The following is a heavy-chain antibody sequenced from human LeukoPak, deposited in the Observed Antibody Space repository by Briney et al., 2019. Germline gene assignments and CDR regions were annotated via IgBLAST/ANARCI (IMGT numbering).Heavy chain of an antibody. D-gene: IGHD2-2*01. CDR2: ISSGGGT. CDR1: GFTVSSNY. Sequence: GGSLRLSCAASGFTVSSNYMSWVRQAPGKGLEWVSLISSGGGTYYADSVKGRFTISRDNSKNTLYLQMNSLRAEDTAVCYCARAVSSNYYYGMDVWGQGTTVTVSS. J-gene: IGHJ6*02. V-gene: IGHV3-53*05. CDR3: ARAVSSNYYYGMDV.